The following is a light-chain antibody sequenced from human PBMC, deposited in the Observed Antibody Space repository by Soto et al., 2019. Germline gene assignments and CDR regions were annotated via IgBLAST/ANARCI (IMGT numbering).Light chain of an antibody. CDR2: DAS. V-gene: IGKV3-11*01. CDR1: QSVSSY. J-gene: IGKJ4*02. Sequence: EIVLTQSPATLSLSPGERATLSCRASQSVSSYLAWYQQKPGQAPRLLIYDASNRATVIPARFSGSGSGTDFSLTISRLAPEDFAVYHCQQRSNWPPLTFGGGTKVEIK. CDR3: QQRSNWPPLT.